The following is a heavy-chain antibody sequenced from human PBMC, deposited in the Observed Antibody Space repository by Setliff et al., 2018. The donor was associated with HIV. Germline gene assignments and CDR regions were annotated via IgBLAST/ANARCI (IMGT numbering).Heavy chain of an antibody. D-gene: IGHD2-15*01. Sequence: SETLSLTCSVSGGSISDNKYYWSWIRQPPGKGLEWTGSIYHTGKTYYNPSLKSRVTISVDTSKNQFSLKLTSVTAADTAVYYCARGGASSKYLDPWGQGTLVTVSS. CDR2: IYHTGKT. CDR1: GGSISDNKYY. V-gene: IGHV4-39*07. CDR3: ARGGASSKYLDP. J-gene: IGHJ5*02.